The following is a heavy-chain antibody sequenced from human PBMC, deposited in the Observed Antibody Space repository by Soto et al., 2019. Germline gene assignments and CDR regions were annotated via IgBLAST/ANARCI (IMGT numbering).Heavy chain of an antibody. V-gene: IGHV4-38-2*01. D-gene: IGHD3-22*01. CDR3: ARVGPWVPYYYDSSPYTFENWFDP. CDR1: GYSISSGYY. Sequence: SETLSLTCAVSGYSISSGYYWGWLRQPPGKGLEWIGSIYHVGSTYYNPSLNSRATLSIDMTNNHVSLILNSVTAADTAVYYCARVGPWVPYYYDSSPYTFENWFDPWGQGTLVTVSS. CDR2: IYHVGST. J-gene: IGHJ5*02.